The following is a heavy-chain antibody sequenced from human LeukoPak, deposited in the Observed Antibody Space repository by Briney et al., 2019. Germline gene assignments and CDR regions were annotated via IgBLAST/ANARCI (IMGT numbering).Heavy chain of an antibody. CDR3: ARITMIVVVIPCFDY. CDR1: GFTFSSYA. V-gene: IGHV3-23*01. J-gene: IGHJ4*02. Sequence: GGSLRLSCAASGFTFSSYAMSWVRQAPGKGLEWVSAISGSGGSTYYADSVKGRFTISRDNSKNTLYLQMNSLRAEDTAVYYCARITMIVVVIPCFDYWGQGTLVTVSS. CDR2: ISGSGGST. D-gene: IGHD3-22*01.